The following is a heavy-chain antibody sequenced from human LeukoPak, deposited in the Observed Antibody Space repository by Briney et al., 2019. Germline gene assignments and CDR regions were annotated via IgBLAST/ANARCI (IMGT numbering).Heavy chain of an antibody. Sequence: SETLSLTCTVSGGSISNYYWSWIRQPPGKGLEWIGYIFSSGSTIYNPSLKSRLTISVDTSKNQFSLKLSSVTAADTAVYFCARWPMANLAFDVWGQGTMVTVSS. V-gene: IGHV4-59*01. CDR2: IFSSGST. CDR3: ARWPMANLAFDV. CDR1: GGSISNYY. J-gene: IGHJ3*01. D-gene: IGHD5-24*01.